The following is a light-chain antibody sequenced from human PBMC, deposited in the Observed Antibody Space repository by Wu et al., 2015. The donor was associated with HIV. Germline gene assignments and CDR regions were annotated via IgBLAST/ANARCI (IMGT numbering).Light chain of an antibody. CDR1: QSVSSSY. V-gene: IGKV3-20*01. Sequence: VLTQSPATLSLSPGERATLSCRASQSVSSSYLAWYQQKPGQAPRLLIYGASSRATGIPDRFSGSGSGTDFTLTISRLEPEDFAVYYCQQYGSSLSLGTFGPGTKVDIK. CDR2: GAS. CDR3: QQYGSSLSLGT. J-gene: IGKJ3*01.